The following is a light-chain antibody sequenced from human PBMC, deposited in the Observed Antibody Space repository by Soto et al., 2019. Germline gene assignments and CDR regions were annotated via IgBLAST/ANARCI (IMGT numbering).Light chain of an antibody. CDR1: QSVASRN. V-gene: IGKV3-20*01. CDR3: QHFGNSLWT. Sequence: IVLTQSPGTLSLSPGERATVFSSASQSVASRNLAWYQQKSGQAPRILIYGASSRAIHTPDRFSGSGSGTDFTLTISGLEPEDVAVYYCQHFGNSLWTFGQGTKVDIK. CDR2: GAS. J-gene: IGKJ1*01.